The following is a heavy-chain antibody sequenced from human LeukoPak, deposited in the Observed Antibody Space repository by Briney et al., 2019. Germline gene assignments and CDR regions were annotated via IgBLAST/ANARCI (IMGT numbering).Heavy chain of an antibody. CDR1: GFTFSSSP. D-gene: IGHD6-13*01. Sequence: GGSLRLSCSASGFTFSSSPMHWLRQAPGKGLEFVSAISSDGGATYYADSVKGRFTISRDSAKNTLYLQMNSLRAEDTAVYYCAGGVFSAFDIWGQGTMVTVSS. V-gene: IGHV3-64*04. J-gene: IGHJ3*02. CDR2: ISSDGGAT. CDR3: AGGVFSAFDI.